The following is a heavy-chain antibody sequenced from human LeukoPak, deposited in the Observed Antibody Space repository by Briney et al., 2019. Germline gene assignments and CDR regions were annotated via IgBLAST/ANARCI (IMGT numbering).Heavy chain of an antibody. D-gene: IGHD3-16*02. V-gene: IGHV1-8*01. CDR3: ARGLPGYYDYVWGSYRYNCFAP. J-gene: IGHJ5*02. CDR2: MNPNSGNT. CDR1: GYTFTSYD. Sequence: ASVKVSCKASGYTFTSYDINWVRQATGQGLEWMGWMNPNSGNTGYAQKFQGRVTMTRNTSISTAYMELSSLTSEDTAVYYCARGLPGYYDYVWGSYRYNCFAPWGQGTLVTVSS.